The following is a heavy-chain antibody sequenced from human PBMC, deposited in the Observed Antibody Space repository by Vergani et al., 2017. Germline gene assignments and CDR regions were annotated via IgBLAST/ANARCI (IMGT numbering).Heavy chain of an antibody. CDR1: GFTFTSSA. CDR2: IVVGSGNT. J-gene: IGHJ4*02. Sequence: QLVQSGAEVKKPGTSVKVSCKASGFTFTSSAMQWVRQARGQRLEWIGWIVVGSGNTNYAQKLQERVTITRVVSTSTAYMGLSSLRSDDTAVYYCSRFLLDSGGYYSSDYWGQGTLVTVSS. V-gene: IGHV1-58*02. D-gene: IGHD3-22*01. CDR3: SRFLLDSGGYYSSDY.